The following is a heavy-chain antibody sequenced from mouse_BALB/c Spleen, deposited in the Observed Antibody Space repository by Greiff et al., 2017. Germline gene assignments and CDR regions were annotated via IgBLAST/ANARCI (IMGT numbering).Heavy chain of an antibody. V-gene: IGHV5-17*02. D-gene: IGHD2-4*01. CDR2: ISSGSSTI. CDR3: ARYDYDGSMDY. J-gene: IGHJ4*01. Sequence: EVKLVESGGGLVQPGRSRKLSCAASGFTFSSFGMHWVRQAPAKGLEWVAYISSGSSTIYYADTVKGRFTISRDNPKNTLFLQMTSLRSEDTAMYYCARYDYDGSMDYWGQGTSVTVSS. CDR1: GFTFSSFG.